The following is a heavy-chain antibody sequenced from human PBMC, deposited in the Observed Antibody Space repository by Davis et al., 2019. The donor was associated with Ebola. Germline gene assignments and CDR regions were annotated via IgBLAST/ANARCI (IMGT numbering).Heavy chain of an antibody. D-gene: IGHD6-19*01. CDR2: VHPDGSAA. Sequence: AASVKVSCKASGYTFTAYYMHWVRQAPGQGLEWMGIVHPDGSAAEYAQRFQGRVTMTSDTSTSTVYMELSSLRSEDTAVYFCARGGGLELAGDRDAFDIWGHGTMVTVSS. J-gene: IGHJ3*02. V-gene: IGHV1-46*01. CDR1: GYTFTAYY. CDR3: ARGGGLELAGDRDAFDI.